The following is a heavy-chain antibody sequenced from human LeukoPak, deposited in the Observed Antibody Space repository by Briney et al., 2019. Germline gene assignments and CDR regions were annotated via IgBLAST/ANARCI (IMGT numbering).Heavy chain of an antibody. J-gene: IGHJ4*02. V-gene: IGHV4-59*01. CDR1: GGSISSYY. Sequence: SETLSLTCTVSGGSISSYYWSWIRQPPGKGLEWIGYTYYSGSTNYNPSLKSRVTISVDTSKNQFSLKLSSVTAADMAVYYCARGLFGVFDYWGQGTLVTVSS. D-gene: IGHD3-3*01. CDR2: TYYSGST. CDR3: ARGLFGVFDY.